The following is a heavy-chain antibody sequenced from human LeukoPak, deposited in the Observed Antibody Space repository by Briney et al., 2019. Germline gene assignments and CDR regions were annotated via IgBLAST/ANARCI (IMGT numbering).Heavy chain of an antibody. CDR1: GFTFDDYA. Sequence: GGSLRLSCAASGFTFDDYAMRWVRQAPGKGLEWVSGISWNSGSIGYADSVKGRFTIARDNAKSSLYLQMNSLRAEDTALYYCAKDKGSGSYYKGYYYYYMDVWGKGTTVTVSS. CDR2: ISWNSGSI. J-gene: IGHJ6*03. V-gene: IGHV3-9*01. D-gene: IGHD3-10*01. CDR3: AKDKGSGSYYKGYYYYYMDV.